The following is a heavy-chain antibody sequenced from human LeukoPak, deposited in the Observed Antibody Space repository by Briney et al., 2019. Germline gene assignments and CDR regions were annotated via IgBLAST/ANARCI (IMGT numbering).Heavy chain of an antibody. D-gene: IGHD3-16*02. V-gene: IGHV5-51*01. CDR3: ARTNTGGGYHYYGMDV. CDR1: GYKFTTHW. Sequence: PGESLKISCKGSGYKFTTHWIGWVRQMPGKGLEYMGIIYPDDSETRYSPSFEGQVTISADRSTSTAYLQWSRLNASDTAMYYCARTNTGGGYHYYGMDVWGQGTTVIVS. CDR2: IYPDDSET. J-gene: IGHJ6*02.